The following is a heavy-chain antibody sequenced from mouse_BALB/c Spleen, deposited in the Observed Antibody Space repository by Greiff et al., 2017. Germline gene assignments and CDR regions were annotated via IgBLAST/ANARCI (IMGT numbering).Heavy chain of an antibody. Sequence: VQLQQPGAELVKPGASVKLSCKASGYTFTSYWMHWVKQRPGQGLEWIGEIDPSDSYTNYNQKFKGKATLTVDKSSSTAYMQLSSLTSEDSAVYYCAVITPMDYWGQGTSVTVSS. CDR3: AVITPMDY. J-gene: IGHJ4*01. CDR2: IDPSDSYT. V-gene: IGHV1-69*02. D-gene: IGHD1-1*01. CDR1: GYTFTSYW.